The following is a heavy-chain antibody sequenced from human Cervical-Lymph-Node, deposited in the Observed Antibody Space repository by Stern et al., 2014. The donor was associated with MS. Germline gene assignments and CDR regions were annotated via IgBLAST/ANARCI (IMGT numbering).Heavy chain of an antibody. V-gene: IGHV5-51*03. D-gene: IGHD3-16*01. Sequence: EVQLLESGAEVKKPGESLKISCKGSGYSFTSYWIGWVRQMPGKGLEWMGIIYPSDSDTRYSPSFQGQVTISADKSISTAYLQWSSLKASDTAMYYCARPSEVGGVGSAFDIWGQGTMVTVSS. CDR3: ARPSEVGGVGSAFDI. CDR1: GYSFTSYW. J-gene: IGHJ3*02. CDR2: IYPSDSDT.